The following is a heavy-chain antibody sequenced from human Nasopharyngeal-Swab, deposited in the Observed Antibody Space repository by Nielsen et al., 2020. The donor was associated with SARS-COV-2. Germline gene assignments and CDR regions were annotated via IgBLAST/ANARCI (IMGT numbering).Heavy chain of an antibody. Sequence: GQAAGKGLEWVGYIYYSGSTNYNPSLKSRVTISVDTSKNQFSLKLSSVTAADTAVYYCARDRAWDSSGWDYYYGMDVWGQGTTVTVSS. CDR2: IYYSGST. D-gene: IGHD6-19*01. CDR3: ARDRAWDSSGWDYYYGMDV. J-gene: IGHJ6*02. V-gene: IGHV4-59*01.